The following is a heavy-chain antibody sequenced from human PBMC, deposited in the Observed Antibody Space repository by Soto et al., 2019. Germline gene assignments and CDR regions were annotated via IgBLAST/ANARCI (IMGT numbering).Heavy chain of an antibody. CDR2: ISSSSSYI. D-gene: IGHD3-3*01. J-gene: IGHJ6*03. V-gene: IGHV3-21*01. CDR3: ARGLPLDFWSGYYFSPSYYYYYMVV. CDR1: GFTFSSYS. Sequence: NPGGSLRLSCAASGFTFSSYSMNWVRQAPEKRLEWVSSISSSSSYIYYADSVKGRFTISRDNAKNSLYLQMNSLRAEDTAVYYCARGLPLDFWSGYYFSPSYYYYYMVVSGKRPTVTVSS.